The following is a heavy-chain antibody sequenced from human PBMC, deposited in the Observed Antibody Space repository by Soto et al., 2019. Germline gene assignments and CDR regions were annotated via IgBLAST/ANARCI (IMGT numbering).Heavy chain of an antibody. Sequence: QVTLKESGPVLVKPTETLTLTCTFYGFSLSNARMGVSWIRQPPGKALEWLAHIFSNDEKSYSTSLKSRLNISKDTSKSKVVRTMPSMDTVDTATYYCARIMAVGTPRCGDYWGQGTLVTGSS. V-gene: IGHV2-26*01. CDR3: ARIMAVGTPRCGDY. CDR2: IFSNDEK. D-gene: IGHD6-19*01. CDR1: GFSLSNARMG. J-gene: IGHJ4*02.